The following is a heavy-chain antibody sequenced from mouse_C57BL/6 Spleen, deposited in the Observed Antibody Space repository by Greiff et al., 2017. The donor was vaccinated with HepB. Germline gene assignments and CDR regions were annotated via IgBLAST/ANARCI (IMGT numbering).Heavy chain of an antibody. J-gene: IGHJ3*01. CDR3: ASNWDGFAY. V-gene: IGHV3-6*01. CDR1: GYSITSGYY. Sequence: VQLKESGPGLVKPSQSLSLTCSVTGYSITSGYYWNWIRQFPGNKLEWMGYISYDGSNNYNPSLKKRISITRDTSKNQFFLKLNSVTTEDTATYYCASNWDGFAYWGQGTLVTVSA. D-gene: IGHD4-1*01. CDR2: ISYDGSN.